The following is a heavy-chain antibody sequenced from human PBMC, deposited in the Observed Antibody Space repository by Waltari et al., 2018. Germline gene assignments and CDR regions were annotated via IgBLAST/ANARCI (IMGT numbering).Heavy chain of an antibody. CDR1: GFTLSSYW. CDR3: ARYALFDY. V-gene: IGHV3-7*01. D-gene: IGHD2-8*01. CDR2: IKQDGSEK. Sequence: EVQLVESGGGLVQPGGSVRLSCAASGFTLSSYWMSWVRQAPGKGREWGANIKQDGSEKYYVDSVKGRITISRDNAKNSLYLQMNSLRAEDTAVYYCARYALFDYWGQGTLVTVSS. J-gene: IGHJ4*02.